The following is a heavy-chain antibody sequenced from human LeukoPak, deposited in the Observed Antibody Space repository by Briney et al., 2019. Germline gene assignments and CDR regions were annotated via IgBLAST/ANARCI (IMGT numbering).Heavy chain of an antibody. CDR3: ARDLAARLGGYYYYMDV. Sequence: ASVKVSCKASGYTFTSYYMHWVRQAPGQGLEWMGIINPSGGSTSYAQKFQGRVTMTRDMSTSTVYMELSSLRSEDTAVYYCARDLAARLGGYYYYMDVWGKGTTVTVSS. J-gene: IGHJ6*03. D-gene: IGHD6-6*01. CDR2: INPSGGST. V-gene: IGHV1-46*01. CDR1: GYTFTSYY.